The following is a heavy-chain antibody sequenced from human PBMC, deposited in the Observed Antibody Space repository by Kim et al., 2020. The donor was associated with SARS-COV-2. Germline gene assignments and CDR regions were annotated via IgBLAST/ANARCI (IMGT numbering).Heavy chain of an antibody. CDR2: IYPDGSRI. J-gene: IGHJ3*02. V-gene: IGHV3-74*01. CDR3: ATSGAFDI. Sequence: GGSLRLSCAASGFTFSSYWMHWVRQAPGKGLVWVSRIYPDGSRIAYADSVKGRFTISRDNAKNTLYLQMNSLRAEDTAVYYCATSGAFDIWGQWTMVTVSS. CDR1: GFTFSSYW.